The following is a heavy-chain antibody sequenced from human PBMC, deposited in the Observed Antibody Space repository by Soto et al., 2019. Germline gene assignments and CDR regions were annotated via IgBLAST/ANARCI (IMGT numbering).Heavy chain of an antibody. CDR3: ARDQLIITMIRHAFDI. D-gene: IGHD3-22*01. CDR2: IYYSGSS. J-gene: IGHJ3*02. CDR1: GGSISSDSYY. Sequence: PSETLSLTCTVSGGSISSDSYYWSWIRQPPGKGLEWIGYIYYSGSSYYNPSVKSRVTISVDTSKNQFSLKLSSVTAADTAVYYCARDQLIITMIRHAFDIWGQGTKVTVSS. V-gene: IGHV4-61*01.